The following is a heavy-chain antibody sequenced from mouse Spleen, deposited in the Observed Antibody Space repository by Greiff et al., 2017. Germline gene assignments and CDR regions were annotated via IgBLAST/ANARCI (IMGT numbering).Heavy chain of an antibody. V-gene: IGHV14-4*02. Sequence: VQLKQSGAELVRSGASVKLSCTASGFNIKDYYMHWVKQRPEQGLEWIGWIDPENGDTEYAPKFQGKATMTADTSSNTAYLQLSSLTSEDTAVYYCNAGDFDYWGQGTTLTVSS. CDR2: IDPENGDT. J-gene: IGHJ2*01. CDR1: GFNIKDYY. CDR3: NAGDFDY.